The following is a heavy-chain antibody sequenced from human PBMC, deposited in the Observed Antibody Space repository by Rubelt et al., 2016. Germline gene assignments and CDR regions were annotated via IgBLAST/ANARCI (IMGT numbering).Heavy chain of an antibody. D-gene: IGHD5-24*01. V-gene: IGHV1-18*01. J-gene: IGHJ5*02. CDR3: AIALQRVGPNWFDP. Sequence: QVQLVQSGAEVKKPGASVKVSCKASGYTFTSYGISWVRQAPGQGLEWMGWISAYNGNTNDDQKVQGGVAMTTDTATRTAYMELSRLRSDDTAVYYGAIALQRVGPNWFDPWGQGTLVTVSS. CDR2: ISAYNGNT. CDR1: GYTFTSYG.